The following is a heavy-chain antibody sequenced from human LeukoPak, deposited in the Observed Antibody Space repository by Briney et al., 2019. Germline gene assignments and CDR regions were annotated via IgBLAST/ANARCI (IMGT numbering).Heavy chain of an antibody. CDR1: GGSFSGYY. CDR2: INHSGST. Sequence: SETLSLTCAVYGGSFSGYYWSWIRQPPGKGLEWIGEINHSGSTNYNPSLKSRVTISVDTSKNQFSLKLSSVTAADTAVYYCARDASYCGGDCPLDYGMDVWGQGTTVTVSS. CDR3: ARDASYCGGDCPLDYGMDV. D-gene: IGHD2-21*02. J-gene: IGHJ6*02. V-gene: IGHV4-34*01.